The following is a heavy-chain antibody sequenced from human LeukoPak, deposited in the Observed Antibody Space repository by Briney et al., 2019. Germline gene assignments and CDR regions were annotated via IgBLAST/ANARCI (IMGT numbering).Heavy chain of an antibody. D-gene: IGHD5-24*01. V-gene: IGHV5-51*01. CDR1: GYSFSSYW. Sequence: GESLKISCKGSGYSFSSYWIGWVRQMPGKGLEWMGIIYPADPDTRYSPSFQGQVTISADKSISTAYLQWSSLKASDTAMYYCARRSQMATIDFDYWGQGTLVTVSS. J-gene: IGHJ4*02. CDR3: ARRSQMATIDFDY. CDR2: IYPADPDT.